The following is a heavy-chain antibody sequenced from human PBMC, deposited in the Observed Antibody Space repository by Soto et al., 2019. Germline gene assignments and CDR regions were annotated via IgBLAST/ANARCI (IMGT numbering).Heavy chain of an antibody. CDR3: VRDVIPYYDFYNAYLH. V-gene: IGHV3-11*01. CDR2: ITSSSTNI. J-gene: IGHJ4*02. CDR1: GFTFMDYF. Sequence: QIQLTESGGGLVQPGGSLTISCEASGFTFMDYFMSWVRQAPGKGLEWIAYITSSSTNIFYAVSVKGRFTISRDNAKYSLSLHMRDLRADDTAVYYCVRDVIPYYDFYNAYLHWGQGTLVTVS. D-gene: IGHD3-16*01.